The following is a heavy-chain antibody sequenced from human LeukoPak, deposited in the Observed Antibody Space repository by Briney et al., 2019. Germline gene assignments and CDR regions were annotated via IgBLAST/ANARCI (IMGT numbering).Heavy chain of an antibody. CDR1: GGSISSYY. Sequence: PSETLSLTCTVSGGSISSYYWSWIRQPPGKGLEWIGYIYYSGSTNYNPSLKSRVTISVDTSKNQFSLKLSSVTAADTAVYYCARATGTTFLGWFDPWGQGTLVTVSS. D-gene: IGHD1-7*01. V-gene: IGHV4-59*01. CDR2: IYYSGST. CDR3: ARATGTTFLGWFDP. J-gene: IGHJ5*02.